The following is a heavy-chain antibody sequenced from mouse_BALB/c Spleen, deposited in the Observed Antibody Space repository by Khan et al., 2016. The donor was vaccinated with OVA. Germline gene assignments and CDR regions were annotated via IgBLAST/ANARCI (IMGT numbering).Heavy chain of an antibody. CDR1: GFSLTNYG. Sequence: QVQLKQSGPGLVAPSQSLSITCTVSGFSLTNYGVHWVCQPPGKGLEWLGVIWAGGSTNYNSALMSRLSISKDNSKSQDFLKMNSLQTDDTAMYFCAKNREPDCFDYWGQGTTLTVSS. CDR3: AKNREPDCFDY. J-gene: IGHJ2*01. CDR2: IWAGGST. V-gene: IGHV2-9*02.